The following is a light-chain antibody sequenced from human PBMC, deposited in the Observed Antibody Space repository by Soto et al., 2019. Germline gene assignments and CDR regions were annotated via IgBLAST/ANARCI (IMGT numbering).Light chain of an antibody. CDR3: ETWYSNTHKV. CDR2: LDRSGSY. Sequence: QPVLTQSSSASASLGSSVKLTCNLRSGHSTYIIAWHQQQPGKAPRFLMTLDRSGSYNRGSGVPDRFSGSSSGADRYLTISNLQFEDEADYYCETWYSNTHKVFGGGTKLTVL. V-gene: IGLV4-60*02. CDR1: SGHSTYI. J-gene: IGLJ3*02.